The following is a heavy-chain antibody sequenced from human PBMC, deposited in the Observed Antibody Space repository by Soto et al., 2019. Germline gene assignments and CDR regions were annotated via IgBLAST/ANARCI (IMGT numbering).Heavy chain of an antibody. CDR2: IWYDGSNK. CDR3: ARDRYSNLKPAMDV. V-gene: IGHV3-33*01. CDR1: GFTFGDYG. Sequence: VGSLRLSCAASGFTFGDYGIQWVRQAPGKGLEWVADIWYDGSNKYYADSVKGRFTISRDNSKNTVYLQMNSLRAEDTAVYYCARDRYSNLKPAMDVSGQGTTATFYS. J-gene: IGHJ6*01. D-gene: IGHD3-16*02.